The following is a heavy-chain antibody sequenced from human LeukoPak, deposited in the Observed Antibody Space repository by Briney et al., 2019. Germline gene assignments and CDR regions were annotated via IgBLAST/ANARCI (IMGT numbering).Heavy chain of an antibody. CDR1: GFTFSSYG. CDR2: ISYDGSNK. Sequence: PGRSLRLSCAASGFTFSSYGMHWVRQAPGKGLEWVAVISYDGSNKYYADSVKGRFTISRDNSKNTLYLQMNSLRAEDTAVYYCARDGYGDYAVDYWGQGTLVTVSS. V-gene: IGHV3-30*03. D-gene: IGHD4-17*01. J-gene: IGHJ4*02. CDR3: ARDGYGDYAVDY.